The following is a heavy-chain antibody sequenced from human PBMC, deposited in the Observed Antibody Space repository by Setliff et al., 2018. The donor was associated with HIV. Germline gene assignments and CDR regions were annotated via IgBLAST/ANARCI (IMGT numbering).Heavy chain of an antibody. V-gene: IGHV4-59*11. CDR1: GGSISSHF. Sequence: LSLTCSVSGGSISSHFWSWIRQPPGKGLEWIASIYASGTTYNPSLKSRVTISVDTSRDQFSLQLTSVTAADTAVYYCARAPPGLQNDAFDVWGQGTMVTVSS. J-gene: IGHJ3*01. D-gene: IGHD2-15*01. CDR3: ARAPPGLQNDAFDV. CDR2: IYASGT.